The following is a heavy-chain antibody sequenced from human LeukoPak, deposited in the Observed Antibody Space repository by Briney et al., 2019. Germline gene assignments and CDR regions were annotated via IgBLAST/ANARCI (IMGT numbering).Heavy chain of an antibody. J-gene: IGHJ6*02. Sequence: GGSLRLSCAASGFTFSDYYMSWIRQAPGKGLEWVSYISSSGSYTNYADSVKGRFTISRDNAKNSLYLQMNSLRAEDTAVYYCARDNASGMDVWGQGCTVTVSS. CDR1: GFTFSDYY. CDR3: ARDNASGMDV. V-gene: IGHV3-11*05. CDR2: ISSSGSYT.